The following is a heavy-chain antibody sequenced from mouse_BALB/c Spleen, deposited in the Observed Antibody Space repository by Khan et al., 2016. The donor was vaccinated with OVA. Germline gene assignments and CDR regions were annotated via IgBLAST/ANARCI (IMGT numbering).Heavy chain of an antibody. J-gene: IGHJ3*01. D-gene: IGHD1-1*01. Sequence: QVQLQQSGAELVRPGSSVKISCKASGYAFSSYWMNWVKQRPGQGLEWIGQIYPGDGDTNYNGKFKGKATLTADKSSSTAYMQLSSLTSEDSAVYFCAREGSSYDWCAYWGQGTLVAVSA. CDR1: GYAFSSYW. CDR2: IYPGDGDT. V-gene: IGHV1-80*01. CDR3: AREGSSYDWCAY.